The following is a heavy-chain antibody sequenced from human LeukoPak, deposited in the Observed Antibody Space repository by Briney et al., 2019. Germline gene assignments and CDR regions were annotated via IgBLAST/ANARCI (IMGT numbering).Heavy chain of an antibody. V-gene: IGHV3-21*01. CDR2: ISSSSSYI. D-gene: IGHD6-19*01. CDR3: ARDSSGWLRELDY. Sequence: GGSLRLSCAASGFTFSSYSMNWVRQAPGKGLEWVSSISSSSSYIYYADSVKGRFTISRDDAKNSLYLQMNSLRAEDTAVYYCARDSSGWLRELDYWGQGTLVTVSS. J-gene: IGHJ4*02. CDR1: GFTFSSYS.